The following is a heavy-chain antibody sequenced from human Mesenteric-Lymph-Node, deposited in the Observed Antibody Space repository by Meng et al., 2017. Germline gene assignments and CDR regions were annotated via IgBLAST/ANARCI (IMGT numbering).Heavy chain of an antibody. Sequence: ASVKVSCKASGYTFTGYYMHWVRQAPGQGLEWMGWINPNSGGTNYAQKFQGRVTMTRDTSISTAYMELSRLRSEDTAVYYCAREDDSSGYWALPYFDYWGQGTLVTVSS. D-gene: IGHD3-22*01. CDR1: GYTFTGYY. CDR2: INPNSGGT. V-gene: IGHV1-2*02. CDR3: AREDDSSGYWALPYFDY. J-gene: IGHJ4*02.